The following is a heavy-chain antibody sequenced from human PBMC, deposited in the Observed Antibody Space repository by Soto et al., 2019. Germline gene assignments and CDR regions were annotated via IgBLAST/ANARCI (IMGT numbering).Heavy chain of an antibody. CDR3: ARWRSSSGGVTG. J-gene: IGHJ4*02. D-gene: IGHD2-2*01. V-gene: IGHV4-4*01. CDR1: GGSISSNKW. CDR2: IYHSGST. Sequence: SETLSLTCAVYGGSISSNKWWSWVRQPPGKGLEWIGEIYHSGSTNYNPSLKSRVTISLDKSKNQFSLKLSSLTAADTAVYWCARWRSSSGGVTGWGQGTLVTVSS.